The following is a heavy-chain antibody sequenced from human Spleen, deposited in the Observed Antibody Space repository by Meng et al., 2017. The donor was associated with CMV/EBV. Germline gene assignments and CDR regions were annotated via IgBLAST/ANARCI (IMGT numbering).Heavy chain of an antibody. J-gene: IGHJ4*02. CDR2: IIPIFGTP. D-gene: IGHD3-22*01. V-gene: IGHV1-69*01. CDR1: FINVA. Sequence: FINVAISWVRQGPGQGLEWMGGIIPIFGTPRYAQKFQGKVSITVDEYTSTAYMELNSLKPEDTAVYYCARAGSSQAKYDLSGYNFDFWGQGTLVTVSS. CDR3: ARAGSSQAKYDLSGYNFDF.